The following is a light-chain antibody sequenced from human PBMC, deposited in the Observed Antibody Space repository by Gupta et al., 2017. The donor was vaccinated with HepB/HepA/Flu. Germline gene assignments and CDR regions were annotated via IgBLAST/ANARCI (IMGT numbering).Light chain of an antibody. CDR2: YSS. V-gene: IGKV6D-21*02. J-gene: IGKJ1*01. CDR3: SQSRSLPRT. Sequence: ELVLTQFPDFQSVTPKEKVTITCRASQNIGTSLHWYQQKPDQSPKLLIKYSSQSISGVPSRFSGSGSGTDFTLTINSLEAEDVAAYYCSQSRSLPRTFGQGTKVEIK. CDR1: QNIGTS.